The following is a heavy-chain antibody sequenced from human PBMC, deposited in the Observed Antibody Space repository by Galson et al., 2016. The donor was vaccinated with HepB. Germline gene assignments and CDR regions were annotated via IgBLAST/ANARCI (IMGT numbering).Heavy chain of an antibody. D-gene: IGHD5-12*01. Sequence: CAISGDSVPSNSATWNWIRQSPSRGLEWLGRTYYRSKWYNDYALSVKSRITINPDTSKNQFSLQLNSVTPEDTAVYYCARVRSGYSGYANPYYYGMDVWGQGTLVTVTS. V-gene: IGHV6-1*01. J-gene: IGHJ6*02. CDR1: GDSVPSNSAT. CDR2: TYYRSKWYN. CDR3: ARVRSGYSGYANPYYYGMDV.